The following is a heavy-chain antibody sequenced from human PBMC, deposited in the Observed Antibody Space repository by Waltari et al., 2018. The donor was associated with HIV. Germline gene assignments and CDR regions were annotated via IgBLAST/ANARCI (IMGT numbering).Heavy chain of an antibody. J-gene: IGHJ4*01. CDR3: AGGEDVSVTHLPPCFRLQF. CDR2: INPDSGDT. D-gene: IGHD2-21*02. CDR1: GDTFTTHF. Sequence: KPSGDTFTTHFIYWLRQAPGQRLEWPGRINPDSGDTTYSQTFQTRVTITRDTSSASAYMELTRLTSADTATYFCAGGEDVSVTHLPPCFRLQFWGQGSLVSVSS. V-gene: IGHV1-2*06.